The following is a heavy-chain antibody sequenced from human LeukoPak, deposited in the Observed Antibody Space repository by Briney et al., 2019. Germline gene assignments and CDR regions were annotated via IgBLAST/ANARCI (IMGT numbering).Heavy chain of an antibody. Sequence: SLTLSLTCTVSGGSISSGDYYWSWIRQPPGKGLEWIGYIYYSGSTYYNPSLKSRVTISVDTSKNQFSLKLSSVTAADTAVYHCARPKPFIFWSGSSNAFDIWGQGTMVTVSS. D-gene: IGHD3-3*01. CDR3: ARPKPFIFWSGSSNAFDI. V-gene: IGHV4-30-4*08. CDR2: IYYSGST. CDR1: GGSISSGDYY. J-gene: IGHJ3*02.